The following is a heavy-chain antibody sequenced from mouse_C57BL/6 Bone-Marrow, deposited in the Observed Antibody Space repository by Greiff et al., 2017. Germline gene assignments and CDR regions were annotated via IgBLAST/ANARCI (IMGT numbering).Heavy chain of an antibody. V-gene: IGHV1-55*01. Sequence: QVQLQQPGAELVKPGASVKMSCKASGYTFTSYWITWVKQRPGQGLEWIGDIYPGSGSTNYNEKFKSKATLTVDTSSSTAYMQLSSLTSEDSAVYYCARRGYCCSSRFDYWGQGTTLTVSS. CDR1: GYTFTSYW. J-gene: IGHJ2*01. CDR3: ARRGYCCSSRFDY. D-gene: IGHD1-1*01. CDR2: IYPGSGST.